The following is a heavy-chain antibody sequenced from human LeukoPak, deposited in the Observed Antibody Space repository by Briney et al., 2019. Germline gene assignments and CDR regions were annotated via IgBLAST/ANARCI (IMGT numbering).Heavy chain of an antibody. J-gene: IGHJ4*02. D-gene: IGHD1-1*01. CDR3: AKRVSQLGKYYFDY. CDR2: ISSSGGST. Sequence: PGGSLRLSCAASGFTSSSYAMNWVRQAPGKGLEWVSGISSSGGSTYYADSVKGRFTISRDNSKNTLFLQMNSLRAEDTAVYYCAKRVSQLGKYYFDYWGQGTLVTVSS. V-gene: IGHV3-23*01. CDR1: GFTSSSYA.